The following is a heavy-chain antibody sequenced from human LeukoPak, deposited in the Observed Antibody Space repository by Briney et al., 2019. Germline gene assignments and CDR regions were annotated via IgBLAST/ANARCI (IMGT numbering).Heavy chain of an antibody. V-gene: IGHV4-39*07. J-gene: IGHJ4*02. D-gene: IGHD3-9*01. CDR3: VVTALRYFDWLLLDFDY. CDR2: IYYSGST. CDR1: GGSISSSSYY. Sequence: PSETLSLTCTVSGGSISSSSYYWGWIRQPPGKGLEWIGSIYYSGSTYYNPSLKSRVTISVDTSKNQFSLKLSSVTAADTAVYYCVVTALRYFDWLLLDFDYWGQGTLVTVSS.